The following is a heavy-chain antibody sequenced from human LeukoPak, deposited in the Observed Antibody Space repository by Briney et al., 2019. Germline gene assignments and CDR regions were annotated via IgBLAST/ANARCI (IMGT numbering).Heavy chain of an antibody. CDR3: ARLEMTTVTTCSKRGFGMDV. CDR2: IYYSGST. V-gene: IGHV4-59*08. CDR1: GGSISSYY. D-gene: IGHD4-11*01. Sequence: SETLSLTCTVSGGSISSYYWSWIRQPPGKGLEWIGYIYYSGSTNYNPSLKSRVTISVDTSKNQFSLKLSSVTAADTAVYYCARLEMTTVTTCSKRGFGMDVWGQGTTVTVSS. J-gene: IGHJ6*02.